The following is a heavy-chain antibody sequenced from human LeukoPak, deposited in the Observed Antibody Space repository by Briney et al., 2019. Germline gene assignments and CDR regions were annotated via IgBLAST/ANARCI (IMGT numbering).Heavy chain of an antibody. J-gene: IGHJ4*02. CDR1: GDSVSSKSVS. Sequence: SQTLSLTCAIFGDSVSSKSVSWNWIRQSPSRGLEYLGGTRYRSTWNTFYSLSVQGRITINADTSRNQVSLRLNSVTPEDTALYYCVRDFNWAFDYWGQGTLVTVSS. V-gene: IGHV6-1*01. CDR3: VRDFNWAFDY. D-gene: IGHD7-27*01. CDR2: TRYRSTWNT.